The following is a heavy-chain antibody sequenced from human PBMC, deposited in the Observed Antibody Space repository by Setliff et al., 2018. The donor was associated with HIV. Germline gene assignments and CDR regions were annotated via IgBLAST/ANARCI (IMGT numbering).Heavy chain of an antibody. CDR3: AKVDNGHCLSNSCRDFDY. D-gene: IGHD2-2*03. V-gene: IGHV3-23*01. J-gene: IGHJ4*02. CDR1: GITFSGYS. CDR2: ISPTGTGT. Sequence: PGGSLRLSCAASGITFSGYSMSWVRQAPGKGMEWVSAISPTGTGTYYADSVRGRFTTSRDNSKNTLYLQLNSLRPEDTAVYYCAKVDNGHCLSNSCRDFDYWGQGTLVTVSS.